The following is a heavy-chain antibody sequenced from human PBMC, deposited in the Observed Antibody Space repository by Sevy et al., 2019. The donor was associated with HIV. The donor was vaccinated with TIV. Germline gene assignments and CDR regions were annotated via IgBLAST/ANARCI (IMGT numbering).Heavy chain of an antibody. J-gene: IGHJ6*03. CDR1: GFTFSGSA. Sequence: GWSLRLSCAASGFTFSGSAMHWVRQASGKGLEWVGRIRSEANSYATAYAASVKGRFTISRDDSKNTAYLQMNSLKTEDTAVYYCTRIQYSSGWYSSHYMDVWGKGTTVTVSS. D-gene: IGHD6-19*01. V-gene: IGHV3-73*01. CDR2: IRSEANSYAT. CDR3: TRIQYSSGWYSSHYMDV.